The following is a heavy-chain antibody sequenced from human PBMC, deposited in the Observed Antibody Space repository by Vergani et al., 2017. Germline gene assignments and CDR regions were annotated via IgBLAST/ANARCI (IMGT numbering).Heavy chain of an antibody. CDR1: GFTFSSYG. Sequence: QVQLVESGGGVVQPGRSLRLSCAASGFTFSSYGMHWVRQAPGKGLEWVAVISYDGSNKYYADSVKGRFTISRDNSKNTLYLQMNSLRAEDTAVYYCANTPYNWNGGVGFYYYGMDVWGQGTTVTVSS. CDR2: ISYDGSNK. V-gene: IGHV3-30*18. D-gene: IGHD1-1*01. CDR3: ANTPYNWNGGVGFYYYGMDV. J-gene: IGHJ6*02.